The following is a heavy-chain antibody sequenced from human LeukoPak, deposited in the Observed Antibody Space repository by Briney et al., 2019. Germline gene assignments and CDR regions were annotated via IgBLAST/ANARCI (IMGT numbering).Heavy chain of an antibody. CDR2: TWYDGSYE. Sequence: GRSLRLSCAAAGFTFRSHGMHWVRQTPGKGLEWVAVTWYDGSYEYYANSVKGRFTISRDNSKDTLYLQMNRLRAEDTALYYCAKDQGFVVGASDYWGQGTLVTVSS. CDR1: GFTFRSHG. D-gene: IGHD2-15*01. V-gene: IGHV3-33*06. J-gene: IGHJ4*02. CDR3: AKDQGFVVGASDY.